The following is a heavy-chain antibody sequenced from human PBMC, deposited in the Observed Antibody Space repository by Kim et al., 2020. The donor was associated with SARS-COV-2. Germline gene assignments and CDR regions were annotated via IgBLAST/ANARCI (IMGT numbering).Heavy chain of an antibody. CDR3: ARWGLYSSGWYAFDY. J-gene: IGHJ4*02. CDR2: IYYSGST. D-gene: IGHD6-19*01. V-gene: IGHV4-39*07. CDR1: GGSISSSSYY. Sequence: SETLSLTCTVSGGSISSSSYYWGWIRQPPGKGLEWIGSIYYSGSTYYNPSLKSRVTISVDTSKNQFSLKLSSVTAADTAVYYCARWGLYSSGWYAFDYWGQGTPVTVSS.